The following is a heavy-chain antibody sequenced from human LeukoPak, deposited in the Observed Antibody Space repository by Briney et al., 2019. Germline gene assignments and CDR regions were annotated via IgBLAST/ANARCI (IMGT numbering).Heavy chain of an antibody. Sequence: GRSLRLSCAASGFTFSSYGMHWVRQAPGKGLEWVAVIWCDGSNKYYADSVKGRFTISRDNSKNTLYLQMNSLRAEDTAVYYCAKGSGSYRDYFDYWGQGTLVTVSS. CDR1: GFTFSSYG. J-gene: IGHJ4*02. CDR3: AKGSGSYRDYFDY. D-gene: IGHD1-26*01. CDR2: IWCDGSNK. V-gene: IGHV3-33*06.